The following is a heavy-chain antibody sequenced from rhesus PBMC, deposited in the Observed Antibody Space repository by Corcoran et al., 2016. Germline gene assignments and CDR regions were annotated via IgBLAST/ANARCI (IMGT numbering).Heavy chain of an antibody. J-gene: IGHJ4*01. CDR3: ATGRTDY. CDR2: IYGSGSST. CDR1: GGAISSSY. D-gene: IGHD2-21*01. Sequence: QLQLQESGPGLVKPSETLSVTCAVSGGAISSSYWSWIRQAPGKGREWIGYIYGSGSSTTYNPSLKSRVTLSVDTSKNQLSLKLSSVTTADTAVYYCATGRTDYWGQGVLVTVSS. V-gene: IGHV4-169*01.